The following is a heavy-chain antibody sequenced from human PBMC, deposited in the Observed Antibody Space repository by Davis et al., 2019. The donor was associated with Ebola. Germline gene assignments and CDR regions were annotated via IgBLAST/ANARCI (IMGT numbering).Heavy chain of an antibody. V-gene: IGHV3-53*05. J-gene: IGHJ4*02. CDR2: IYNDGAT. CDR3: ARLPRGAASHFDY. Sequence: GESLKISCAVSGFSVSRTYMSWVRQAPGTGLEWVSTIYNDGATNYAASVKDRLTISRDNSKNTLYLQLNSLGPEDTAVYYCARLPRGAASHFDYWGQGTLVTVSS. D-gene: IGHD2-15*01. CDR1: GFSVSRTY.